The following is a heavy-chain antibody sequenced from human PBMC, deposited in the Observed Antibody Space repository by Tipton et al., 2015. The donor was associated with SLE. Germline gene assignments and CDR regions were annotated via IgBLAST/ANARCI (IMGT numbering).Heavy chain of an antibody. D-gene: IGHD2-8*01. CDR1: GDSMNNYY. CDR3: ARLLMAGQGDYFDS. V-gene: IGHV4-4*07. CDR2: IYKTGIT. Sequence: TLSLTCSVSGDSMNNYYWSWIRQPAGMPLEWIGRIYKTGITNYNPSLKGRLSMSVDTSKAHFSLNLNSVTAADTAIYYCARLLMAGQGDYFDSWGPGTLVTVSS. J-gene: IGHJ4*02.